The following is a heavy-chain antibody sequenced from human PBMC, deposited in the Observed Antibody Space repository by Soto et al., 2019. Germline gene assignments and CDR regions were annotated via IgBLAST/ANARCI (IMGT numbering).Heavy chain of an antibody. CDR3: AISPGQGTAMVYDILTGYYSPLGPFDY. J-gene: IGHJ4*02. D-gene: IGHD3-9*01. Sequence: SVKVSCTASGGTFSSYTISWVRQAPGQGLEWMGRIIPILGIANYAQKFQGRVTITADKSTSTAYMELSSLRSEDTAVYYCAISPGQGTAMVYDILTGYYSPLGPFDYWGQGTLVTVSS. CDR2: IIPILGIA. V-gene: IGHV1-69*02. CDR1: GGTFSSYT.